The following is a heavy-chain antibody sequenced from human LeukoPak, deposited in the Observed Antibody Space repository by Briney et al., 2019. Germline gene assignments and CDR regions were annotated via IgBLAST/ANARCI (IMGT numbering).Heavy chain of an antibody. CDR2: ISGSGGST. CDR3: AKGGSVRGGPLLKWWELASYNWFDP. D-gene: IGHD2-15*01. V-gene: IGHV3-23*01. CDR1: GFTFSSYA. J-gene: IGHJ5*02. Sequence: QSGGSLRLSCAASGFTFSSYAMSWVRQAPGKGLEWVSAISGSGGSTYYADSVKGRFTISRVNSKNTLYLQMNSLRAEDTAVYYCAKGGSVRGGPLLKWWELASYNWFDPWGQGTLVTVSS.